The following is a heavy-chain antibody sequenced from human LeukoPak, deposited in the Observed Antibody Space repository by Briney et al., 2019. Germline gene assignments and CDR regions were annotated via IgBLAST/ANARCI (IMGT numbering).Heavy chain of an antibody. D-gene: IGHD4-11*01. CDR1: GGSISSSSYY. J-gene: IGHJ4*02. V-gene: IGHV4-39*07. CDR2: IYYSGSP. CDR3: ARRGMTTIDY. Sequence: SETLSLTCTVSGGSISSSSYYWGWIRQPPGKGLEWIGSIYYSGSPYSNPSLKSRVTISIDTSKNQFSLKLSSVTAADTAVYYCARRGMTTIDYWGQGSLVTVSS.